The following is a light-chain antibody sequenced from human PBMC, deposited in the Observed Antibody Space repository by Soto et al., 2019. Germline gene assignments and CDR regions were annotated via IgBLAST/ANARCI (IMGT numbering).Light chain of an antibody. V-gene: IGKV2-30*01. Sequence: DVVMTQSPLSLSVTLGQPASISCRSSQSLVYSDGNTYLHWFRQRPGQPPRRLIHRVSNRDSRVPHRWISSGSGADFTVNIGRLEADDVEAYYCMHCSCFPPRTFGKGTKVEI. J-gene: IGKJ1*01. CDR2: RVS. CDR1: QSLVYSDGNTY. CDR3: MHCSCFPPRT.